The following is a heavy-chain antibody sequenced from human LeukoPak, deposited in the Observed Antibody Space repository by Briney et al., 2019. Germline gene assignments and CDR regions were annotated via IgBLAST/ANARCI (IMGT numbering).Heavy chain of an antibody. J-gene: IGHJ4*01. V-gene: IGHV3-21*04. Sequence: GGSLRLSCAASGFTFSSYNMNWVRQAPGKGLEWVSSISSSSSYIYYADSVKGRFTISRDNAKDSLYLQMNGLRPEDTALYYCSTDPRLLIYWGHGTLVTVSS. CDR1: GFTFSSYN. CDR2: ISSSSSYI. CDR3: STDPRLLIY. D-gene: IGHD2-8*01.